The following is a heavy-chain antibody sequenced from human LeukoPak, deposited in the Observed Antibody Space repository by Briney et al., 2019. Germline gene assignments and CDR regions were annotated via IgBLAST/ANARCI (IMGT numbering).Heavy chain of an antibody. CDR2: ISSSGSTI. V-gene: IGHV3-48*03. CDR1: GFTFSSYE. CDR3: ARRPYYDSSGALGNAGL. D-gene: IGHD3-22*01. Sequence: GGSLRLSXAASGFTFSSYEMNWVRQAPGKGLEWVSYISSSGSTIYYADSVKGRFTISRDNAKNSLYLQMNSLRAEDTAVYYCARRPYYDSSGALGNAGLWGQGTLVTVSS. J-gene: IGHJ4*02.